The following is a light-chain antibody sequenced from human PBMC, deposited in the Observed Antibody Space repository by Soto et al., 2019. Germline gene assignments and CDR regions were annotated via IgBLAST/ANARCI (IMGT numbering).Light chain of an antibody. CDR3: QQRSNWPPIT. CDR1: QSVKNF. V-gene: IGKV3-11*01. CDR2: DAS. Sequence: EIVLTHSPAPLSLSPGERSTLSFRASQSVKNFLVWYQQRPGQSPRLLIYDASHRAAGSPARFSGSGFGTDFNLTISRLETEDAAVYYCQQRSNWPPITCGQGTRLEIK. J-gene: IGKJ5*01.